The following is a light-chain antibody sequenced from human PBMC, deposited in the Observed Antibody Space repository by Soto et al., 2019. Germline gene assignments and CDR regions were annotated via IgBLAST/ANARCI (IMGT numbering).Light chain of an antibody. J-gene: IGLJ2*01. CDR1: SRDIGAYNY. CDR2: EVN. Sequence: QSALTQPASVSVSPGQSITISCTGTSRDIGAYNYVSWYQQHPGKAPKLIIYEVNIRPSGISNRFSGSKSGNTASLTISGLQAEDEAHYFCTSYTSSSTLFFGGGTQLTVL. CDR3: TSYTSSSTLF. V-gene: IGLV2-14*01.